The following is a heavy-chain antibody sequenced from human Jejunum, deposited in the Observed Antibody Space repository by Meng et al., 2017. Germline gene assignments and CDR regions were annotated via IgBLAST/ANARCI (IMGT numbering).Heavy chain of an antibody. V-gene: IGHV6-1*01. D-gene: IGHD2-8*01. CDR2: TYYRSKWYN. CDR3: AYERTNSYYFDY. Sequence: QDLRQQSGPGLVKPSQTLSLTCAISGDSVSSNSAAWSWIRQSPSRGLEWLGRTYYRSKWYNDYAISVKGRITINPDTSKNQFSLQLNSVTPEDTAVYYCAYERTNSYYFDYWGQGTLVTVSS. J-gene: IGHJ4*02. CDR1: GDSVSSNSAA.